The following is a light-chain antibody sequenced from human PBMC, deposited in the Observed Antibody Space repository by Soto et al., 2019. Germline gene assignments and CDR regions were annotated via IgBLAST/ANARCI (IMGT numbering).Light chain of an antibody. Sequence: QSALTQPASVSGSPGQSITIPGTETSMDVGGYDYVSWYQQHPGKAPKLMIYNVRNRPSGVSNRFSGSKAGNTASLTISGLQAEDEAAYYCSSYTSSSTVVFGGGTKLTVL. J-gene: IGLJ2*01. CDR2: NVR. CDR1: SMDVGGYDY. V-gene: IGLV2-14*01. CDR3: SSYTSSSTVV.